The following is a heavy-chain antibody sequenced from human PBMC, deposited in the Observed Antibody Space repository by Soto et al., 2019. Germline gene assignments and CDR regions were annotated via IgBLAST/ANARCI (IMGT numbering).Heavy chain of an antibody. Sequence: PGGSLRLSCTASGFTFGDYAMSWFRQAPGKGLEWVGFIRSKAYGGTTEYAASVKGRFTISRDDSKSIAYLQMNSLKTEDTAVYYCTRGTSGYDSSGYTAADAFDIWGQGTMVTVSS. CDR1: GFTFGDYA. V-gene: IGHV3-49*03. D-gene: IGHD3-22*01. J-gene: IGHJ3*02. CDR2: IRSKAYGGTT. CDR3: TRGTSGYDSSGYTAADAFDI.